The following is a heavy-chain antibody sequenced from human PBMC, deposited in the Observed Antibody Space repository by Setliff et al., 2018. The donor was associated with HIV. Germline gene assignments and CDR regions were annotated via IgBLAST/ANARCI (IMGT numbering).Heavy chain of an antibody. CDR2: IHHGGST. Sequence: TSETLSLTSAVYGGSFTAYYWTWIRQPPGKGLEWIGEIHHGGSTNYMPSLKNRVTISVDTSKNQFSLTLRSLTAADTAVYYCARGAYRFDSWGQGNLVTVSS. J-gene: IGHJ5*01. CDR3: ARGAYRFDS. D-gene: IGHD2-2*01. CDR1: GGSFTAYY. V-gene: IGHV4-34*01.